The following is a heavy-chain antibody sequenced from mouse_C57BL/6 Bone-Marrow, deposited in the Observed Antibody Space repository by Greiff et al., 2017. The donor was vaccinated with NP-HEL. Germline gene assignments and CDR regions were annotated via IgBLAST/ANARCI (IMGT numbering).Heavy chain of an antibody. J-gene: IGHJ3*01. Sequence: EVQLQESGGGLVKPGGSLKLSCAASGFTFSDYGMHWVRQAPEKGLEWVAYISSGSSTIYYADTVKGRFTISRDNAKNTLFLQMTSLRSEDTAMYYCAREDHEAWFAYWGQGTLVTVSA. CDR3: AREDHEAWFAY. V-gene: IGHV5-17*01. CDR2: ISSGSSTI. CDR1: GFTFSDYG.